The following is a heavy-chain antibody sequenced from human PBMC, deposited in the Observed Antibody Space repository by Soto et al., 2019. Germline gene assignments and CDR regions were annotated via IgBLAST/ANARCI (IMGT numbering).Heavy chain of an antibody. D-gene: IGHD2-15*01. CDR3: ARAHEVAWFDS. V-gene: IGHV3-21*06. CDR1: GFSFSSYT. J-gene: IGHJ5*01. CDR2: ITNRGTHT. Sequence: GGSLRLSCTASGFSFSSYTMNWVRQAPGKGLQWVASITNRGTHTYSADSVKGRFTISRDNDKNSLYLQMNNLRAEDTATYYCARAHEVAWFDSWGLGALVTVSS.